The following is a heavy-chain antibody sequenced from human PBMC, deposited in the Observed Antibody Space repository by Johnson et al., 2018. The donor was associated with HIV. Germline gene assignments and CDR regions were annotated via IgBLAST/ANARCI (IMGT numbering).Heavy chain of an antibody. J-gene: IGHJ3*02. Sequence: VQLVESGGGVVRPGGSLRLSCAASGFTFDDYGMSWVRQAPGKGLEWVSGINWNGGSTGYADAVKGRFTISRDNAKNSLYLQMNSLRAEDTALYYCAKAYSAVVGDAFDIWGQGTMVTVSS. CDR2: INWNGGST. D-gene: IGHD3-22*01. CDR1: GFTFDDYG. CDR3: AKAYSAVVGDAFDI. V-gene: IGHV3-20*04.